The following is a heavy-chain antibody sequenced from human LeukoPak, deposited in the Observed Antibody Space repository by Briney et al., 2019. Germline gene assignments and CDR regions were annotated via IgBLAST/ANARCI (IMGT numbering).Heavy chain of an antibody. CDR1: GFSFSHYS. CDR3: ARDENPSES. J-gene: IGHJ4*02. CDR2: ISSGGSTI. V-gene: IGHV3-48*02. Sequence: PGGSLRLSCAASGFSFSHYSMNWVRQAPGKGLEWVAYISSGGSTIYYSDSVKGRFTISRDNAKNSLHLQMNSLRDEDTAVYYCARDENPSESWGQGTLVTVSS. D-gene: IGHD1-14*01.